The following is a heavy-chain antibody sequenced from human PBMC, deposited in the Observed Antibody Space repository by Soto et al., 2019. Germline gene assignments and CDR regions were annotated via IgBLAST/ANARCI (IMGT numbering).Heavy chain of an antibody. Sequence: PGGSLRLSCSASGFSFSSYTMTWVRHAPGKTLEWVSTISGSGGATYYADSVKGRFTISRDNSKNTLYLQVNSLRAEDTAVYYCVKAHIGGMSSFDEWGQGTLVPV. V-gene: IGHV3-23*01. CDR1: GFSFSSYT. J-gene: IGHJ4*02. D-gene: IGHD1-1*01. CDR2: ISGSGGAT. CDR3: VKAHIGGMSSFDE.